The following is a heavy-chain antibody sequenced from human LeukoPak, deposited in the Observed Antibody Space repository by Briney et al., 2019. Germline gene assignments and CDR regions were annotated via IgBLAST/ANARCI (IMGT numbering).Heavy chain of an antibody. Sequence: SETLSLTCTDSGGSISSYYWSWIRLPPGKGLEWIGYIYYSGSTKYNPSLKSRVTISIATSKNQFSLKLSLGTAAATAVYYCASFSGSYSLVAYWGQGTLVTVSS. V-gene: IGHV4-59*01. J-gene: IGHJ4*02. CDR2: IYYSGST. D-gene: IGHD3-10*01. CDR1: GGSISSYY. CDR3: ASFSGSYSLVAY.